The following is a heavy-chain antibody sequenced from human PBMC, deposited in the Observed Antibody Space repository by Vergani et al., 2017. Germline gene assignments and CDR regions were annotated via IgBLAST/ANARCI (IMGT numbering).Heavy chain of an antibody. D-gene: IGHD2-2*01. Sequence: QVQLVESGGGVVQPGGSLRLSCAASGFSFGSYGMHWVRVRQAPGKGLGWLAYLRYDGTTKQYADSVKGRFTISSDNSKNMLYLQMDSLRPEDTAMFYCVKDRGASIGFDDWGQGTQVTVSS. V-gene: IGHV3-30*02. CDR3: VKDRGASIGFDD. J-gene: IGHJ4*02. CDR1: GFSFGSYG. CDR2: LRYDGTTK.